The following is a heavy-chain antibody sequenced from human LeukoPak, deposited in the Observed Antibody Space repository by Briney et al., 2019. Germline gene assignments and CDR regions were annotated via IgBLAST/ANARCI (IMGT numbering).Heavy chain of an antibody. J-gene: IGHJ5*02. D-gene: IGHD1-7*01. CDR1: GFAFRAYR. CDR3: ARDRGPYNWNYHSSWFDP. V-gene: IGHV3-21*01. Sequence: GGPLRPSCAASGFAFRAYRMNWVRQAPGKGLEWGSSISSSSSYIYYADSVKARFTISRDNAKNSLYLQMNSLRAEDTAVYYCARDRGPYNWNYHSSWFDPWGQGTLVTVSS. CDR2: ISSSSSYI.